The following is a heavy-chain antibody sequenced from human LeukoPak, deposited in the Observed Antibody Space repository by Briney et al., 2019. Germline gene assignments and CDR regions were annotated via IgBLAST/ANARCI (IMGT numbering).Heavy chain of an antibody. Sequence: GGSPRLSCAASGFTFSSYSMNWVRQAPGKGLEWVSSISSSSSYIYYADSVKGRFTISRDNTKNSLYLQMNSLRAEDTAVYYCAKGPRGTAIYFDYWGQGTLVTVSS. CDR3: AKGPRGTAIYFDY. J-gene: IGHJ4*02. V-gene: IGHV3-21*01. CDR1: GFTFSSYS. CDR2: ISSSSSYI. D-gene: IGHD2-21*02.